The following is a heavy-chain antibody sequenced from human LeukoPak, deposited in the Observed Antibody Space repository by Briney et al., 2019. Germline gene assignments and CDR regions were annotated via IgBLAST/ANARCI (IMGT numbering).Heavy chain of an antibody. CDR1: GFTFSSYA. CDR3: ARFRTWGDKAFDY. D-gene: IGHD2-21*02. Sequence: GGSLRLSCAASGFTFSSYAMNWVRQAPGKGLEWVSYIGTTSGAIYYADSVKGRFTISRDSAKNSLYLQMNSLRAEDTAVYYCARFRTWGDKAFDYWGQGTLVTVSS. V-gene: IGHV3-48*01. CDR2: IGTTSGAI. J-gene: IGHJ4*02.